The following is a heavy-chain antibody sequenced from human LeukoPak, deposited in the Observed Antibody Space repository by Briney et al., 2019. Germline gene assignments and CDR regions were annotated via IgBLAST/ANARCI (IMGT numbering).Heavy chain of an antibody. CDR2: INHSGST. CDR3: ARDWASSIAAFRFDP. J-gene: IGHJ5*02. CDR1: GGSFSGYY. V-gene: IGHV4-34*01. Sequence: SETLSLTCAVYGGSFSGYYWSWIRQPPGKGLEWIGEINHSGSTNYNPSLKSRVTISVDPSKNQFSLKLSSVTAADTAVYYCARDWASSIAAFRFDPWGQGTLVTVSS. D-gene: IGHD6-13*01.